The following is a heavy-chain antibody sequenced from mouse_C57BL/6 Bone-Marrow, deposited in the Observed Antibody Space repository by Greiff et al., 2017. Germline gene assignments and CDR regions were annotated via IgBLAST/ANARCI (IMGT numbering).Heavy chain of an antibody. CDR2: IDPSDSYT. D-gene: IGHD1-1*01. J-gene: IGHJ2*01. CDR3: ARVVHYYGSSYDCFDY. Sequence: QVQLQQPGAELVRPGTSVKLSCKASGYTFTSYWMHWVKQRPGQGLEWIGVIDPSDSYTNYNQKFKGKATLTVDTSSSTAYMQLSSLTSEDSAVYYCARVVHYYGSSYDCFDYWGQGTTLTVSS. V-gene: IGHV1-59*01. CDR1: GYTFTSYW.